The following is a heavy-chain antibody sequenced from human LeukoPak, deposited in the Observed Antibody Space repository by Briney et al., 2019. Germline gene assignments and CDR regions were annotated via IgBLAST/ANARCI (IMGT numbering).Heavy chain of an antibody. Sequence: GGSLRLSCAASGFTFSDHYVDWVRQAPGKGLEWVGRTRKRANSYTSEYAASVKGRFTISRDDSKNSLYLQMNSLKAGDTAVYYCARVGGDTGRSFDYWGQGTLVTVSS. J-gene: IGHJ4*02. D-gene: IGHD5-18*01. CDR1: GFTFSDHY. CDR2: TRKRANSYTS. CDR3: ARVGGDTGRSFDY. V-gene: IGHV3-72*01.